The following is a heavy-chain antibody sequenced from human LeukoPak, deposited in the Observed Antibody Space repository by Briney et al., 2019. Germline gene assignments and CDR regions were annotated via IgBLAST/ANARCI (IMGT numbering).Heavy chain of an antibody. CDR1: GGSISSGGYY. Sequence: SQTLSLTCTVSGGSISSGGYYWSWIRQHPGKGLEWIGYIYYSGSTYYNPSLKSRVTISVDTSKNQFSLKLSSVTAADTAVYYCARDAVDSSGYYPTYYFDYWGQGTLVTVSS. V-gene: IGHV4-31*03. J-gene: IGHJ4*02. CDR2: IYYSGST. CDR3: ARDAVDSSGYYPTYYFDY. D-gene: IGHD3-22*01.